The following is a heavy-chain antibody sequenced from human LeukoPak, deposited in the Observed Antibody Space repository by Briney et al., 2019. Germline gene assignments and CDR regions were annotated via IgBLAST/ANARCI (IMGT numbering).Heavy chain of an antibody. D-gene: IGHD5-24*01. CDR3: ARDGRWSGYYFDY. J-gene: IGHJ4*02. CDR2: IKQDGSEK. CDR1: GFTFSSRDW. Sequence: PGGSLRLSCVASGFTFSSRDWMTWVRQAPGKGLEWVANIKQDGSEKNYVDSVKGRFTISRDNAKNSLYLQMNSLRAEDTAVYYCARDGRWSGYYFDYWGQGTLVTVSS. V-gene: IGHV3-7*03.